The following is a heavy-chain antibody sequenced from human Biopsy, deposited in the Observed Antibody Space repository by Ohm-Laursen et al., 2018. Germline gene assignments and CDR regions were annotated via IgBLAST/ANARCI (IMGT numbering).Heavy chain of an antibody. V-gene: IGHV5-51*01. CDR2: IFPGDSDT. CDR1: GYSFTSYW. Sequence: ESLRISCKSSGYSFTSYWIGWVRQMPGKGLEWMGIIFPGDSDTKYSPSFQGQVTVSADMSLSTAYLQWTSLKASDTALYYCARQDDSSGYYTFDYWGQGTLVTVSS. CDR3: ARQDDSSGYYTFDY. D-gene: IGHD3-22*01. J-gene: IGHJ4*02.